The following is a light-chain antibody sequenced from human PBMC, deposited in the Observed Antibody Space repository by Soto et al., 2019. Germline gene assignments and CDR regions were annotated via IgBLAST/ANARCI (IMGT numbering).Light chain of an antibody. V-gene: IGKV3-15*01. J-gene: IGKJ1*01. CDR3: QQYNDWPRT. Sequence: IVLTQSPCALPLSHGATATLSCRATQGIGTNLAWYQQIPGQAPRLLIYGASTRATGIPARFSGSGSGTEFTLTISCLQSEDFGAYYCQQYNDWPRTFGQGTKVDIK. CDR2: GAS. CDR1: QGIGTN.